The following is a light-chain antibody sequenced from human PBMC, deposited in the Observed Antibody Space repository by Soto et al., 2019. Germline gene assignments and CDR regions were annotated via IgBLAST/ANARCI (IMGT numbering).Light chain of an antibody. CDR1: STDVGASNN. J-gene: IGLJ1*01. CDR2: DVS. V-gene: IGLV2-11*01. Sequence: QSVLTQPRSVSGSHGQSVTISCTGTSTDVGASNNVSWYQRLPGRAPKLMIYDVSEGPSGVPDRFSGSKSGNTASLTISGLQADDEADYYCCSYAVTFYVFGTGTKSPS. CDR3: CSYAVTFYV.